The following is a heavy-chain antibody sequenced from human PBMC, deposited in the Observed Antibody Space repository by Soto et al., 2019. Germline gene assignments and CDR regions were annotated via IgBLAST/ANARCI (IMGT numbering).Heavy chain of an antibody. V-gene: IGHV3-23*01. Sequence: GFLRHPCGAFGFNFGHLGISRVRQAPRKGLEWVSAISGSGGSTYYADSVKGRFTISRDNSKNTLYLQMNSLRAEDTAVYYCAKDLSSSSWYPFDYWGQGTLVTVSS. J-gene: IGHJ4*02. CDR3: AKDLSSSSWYPFDY. CDR1: GFNFGHLG. D-gene: IGHD6-13*01. CDR2: ISGSGGST.